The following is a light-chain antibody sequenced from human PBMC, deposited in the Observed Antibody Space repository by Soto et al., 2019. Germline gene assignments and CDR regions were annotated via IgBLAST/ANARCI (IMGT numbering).Light chain of an antibody. Sequence: PGERATLSCWASESVSDYLAWYQQKPGLAPRLLIHGATKRTSGTPDRFSGTGSGTAFTLTISRLEPEDFAVYYCQQYGSSPETFGQGTKVDIK. CDR3: QQYGSSPET. CDR1: ESVSDY. J-gene: IGKJ1*01. CDR2: GAT. V-gene: IGKV3-20*01.